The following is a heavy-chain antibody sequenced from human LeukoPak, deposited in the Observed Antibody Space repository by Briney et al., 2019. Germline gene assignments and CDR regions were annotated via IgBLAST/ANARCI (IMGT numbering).Heavy chain of an antibody. CDR2: ISDGGST. CDR3: ARASTIFDA. Sequence: SETLSLTCSVSGGSITSYYWTWIRQPPAKGLECIGYISDGGSTNYNASLKSRVSISIDTSKNQFSLKLSSVTAADTAVYFCARASTIFDAWGQGTLVTVSS. D-gene: IGHD3-9*01. CDR1: GGSITSYY. V-gene: IGHV4-59*01. J-gene: IGHJ5*02.